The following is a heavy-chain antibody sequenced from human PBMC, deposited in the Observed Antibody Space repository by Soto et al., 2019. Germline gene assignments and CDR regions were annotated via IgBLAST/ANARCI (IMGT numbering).Heavy chain of an antibody. Sequence: SETLSLTCTVSGGSISSYYWSWIWQPPGKGLEWIGYIYYSGSTNYNPSLKSRVTISVDTSKNQFSLKLSSVTAADTAVYYCARESPYSSSSFYYYMDVWGKGTTVTVSS. CDR2: IYYSGST. V-gene: IGHV4-59*01. D-gene: IGHD6-6*01. CDR1: GGSISSYY. J-gene: IGHJ6*03. CDR3: ARESPYSSSSFYYYMDV.